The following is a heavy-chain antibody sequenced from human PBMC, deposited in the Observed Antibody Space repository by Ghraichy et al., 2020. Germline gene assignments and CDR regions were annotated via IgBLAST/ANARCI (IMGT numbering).Heavy chain of an antibody. J-gene: IGHJ4*02. CDR3: AKRVGGSYFDY. CDR1: GFTFSSYA. Sequence: GGSLRLSCAASGFTFSSYAMSWVRQAPGKGLEWVSAISGSGDSTYYADSVKGRFTISRDNSKNTLYLQMNSLRAEDTALYYCAKRVGGSYFDYWGQGTLVTVSS. D-gene: IGHD1-26*01. V-gene: IGHV3-23*01. CDR2: ISGSGDST.